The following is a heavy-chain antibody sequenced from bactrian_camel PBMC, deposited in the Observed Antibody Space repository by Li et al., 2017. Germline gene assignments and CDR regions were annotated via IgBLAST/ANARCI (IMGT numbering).Heavy chain of an antibody. D-gene: IGHD5*01. V-gene: IGHV3S1*01. CDR2: INSGGSMT. J-gene: IGHJ4*01. CDR3: ARHTYGLGFDLSFDY. CDR1: GFTFSRYG. Sequence: HVQLVESGGGSVQAGGSLRLSCTASGFTFSRYGMDWVRQAPGKGLEWVSGINSGGSMTDYADSVKGRFTMFRDNAKNMLYLQMNSLKTEDTAVYYCARHTYGLGFDLSFDYWGLGTQVTVS.